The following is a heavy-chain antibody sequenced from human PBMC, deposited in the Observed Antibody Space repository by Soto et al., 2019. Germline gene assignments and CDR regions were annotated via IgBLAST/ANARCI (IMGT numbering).Heavy chain of an antibody. J-gene: IGHJ5*02. CDR1: GYSFTSYW. CDR3: ARRTAVTTEKREYNWFDP. D-gene: IGHD4-17*01. V-gene: IGHV5-51*01. CDR2: IYPGDSDT. Sequence: EVQLVQSGAEVKKPGESLKISCKGSGYSFTSYWIGWVRQMPGKGLEWMGIIYPGDSDTRYSPSFQGQVTISADKSISTAYLQWSSLKASDTAMYYCARRTAVTTEKREYNWFDPWGQGTLVTVSS.